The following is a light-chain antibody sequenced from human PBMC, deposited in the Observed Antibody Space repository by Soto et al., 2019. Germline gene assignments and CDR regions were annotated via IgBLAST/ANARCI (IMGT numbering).Light chain of an antibody. J-gene: IGKJ1*01. CDR3: QQYYSYPPE. Sequence: ALRMTQSPSSLSASTGDRVTITCRASQGISSYLAWYQQKPGKAPKLLIYAASTLQSGVPSRFSGSGSGTDFTLTISCLQSEDFATYYCQQYYSYPPEFGQGTKVEIK. V-gene: IGKV1-8*01. CDR2: AAS. CDR1: QGISSY.